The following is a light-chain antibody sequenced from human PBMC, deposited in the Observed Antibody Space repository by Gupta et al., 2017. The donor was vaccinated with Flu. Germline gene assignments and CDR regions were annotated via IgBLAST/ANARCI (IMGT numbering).Light chain of an antibody. V-gene: IGKV2-30*01. CDR3: MQGMHIPLT. CDR1: QSLAYSDSHNY. Sequence: DVVMTQYTLSLPVSLGHAASISCRSSQSLAYSDSHNYLNWVQTRQGQSLWRLIYKGSNRDSGVPDRFSGSGSGTDFTLKISRVEAEDVGVYYCMQGMHIPLTFGDGTKVDIK. CDR2: KGS. J-gene: IGKJ3*01.